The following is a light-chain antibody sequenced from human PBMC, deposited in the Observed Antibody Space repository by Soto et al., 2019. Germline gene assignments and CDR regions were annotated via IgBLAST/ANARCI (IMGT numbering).Light chain of an antibody. CDR2: GAS. CDR3: QQYGSSPNT. CDR1: QSVSSSY. Sequence: EIVLTQSPGTLSLSPGERATLSCRASQSVSSSYLAWYQQKPGQAPRLLIYGASSRATGIPDRFSGSGSGTDFTRTIRRLEPEDFAVYYCQQYGSSPNTFGQGTNLEIK. J-gene: IGKJ2*01. V-gene: IGKV3-20*01.